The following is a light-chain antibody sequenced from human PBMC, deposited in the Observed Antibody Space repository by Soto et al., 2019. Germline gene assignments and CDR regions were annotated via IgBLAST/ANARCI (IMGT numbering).Light chain of an antibody. V-gene: IGLV2-14*03. CDR3: SSYTTIKTVV. J-gene: IGLJ2*01. CDR2: DVS. Sequence: QSALTQPASVSGSPGQSITISCTGTNSDVGGYNYVSWYQQHPGKAPKLLIYDVSSRPSGISDRFSGFKSANTAYLTISGVQPEDEADYHCSSYTTIKTVVFGGGTKLTVL. CDR1: NSDVGGYNY.